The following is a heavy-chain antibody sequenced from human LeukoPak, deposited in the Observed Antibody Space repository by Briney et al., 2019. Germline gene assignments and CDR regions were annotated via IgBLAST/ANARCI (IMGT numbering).Heavy chain of an antibody. V-gene: IGHV1-18*01. Sequence: ASVKVSCKASGYTFTIYGISWVRQAPGQGLEWMGWISAYNGNTNYAQKLQGRVTMTTDTSTSTAYMELRSLRSDDTAVYYCARGDADTATNWFDPWGQGTLVTVSS. CDR1: GYTFTIYG. CDR3: ARGDADTATNWFDP. J-gene: IGHJ5*02. D-gene: IGHD5-18*01. CDR2: ISAYNGNT.